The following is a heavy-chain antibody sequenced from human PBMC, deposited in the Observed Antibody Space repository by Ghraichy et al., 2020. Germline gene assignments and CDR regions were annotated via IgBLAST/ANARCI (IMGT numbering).Heavy chain of an antibody. V-gene: IGHV1-18*01. Sequence: ASVKVSCKASGYTFTSYGISWVRQAPGQGLEWMGWISAYNGNTNYAQNLQGRVTMTTDTSTSTAYMELRGLRSDDTAVYYCARADTIVVVVAAFVVWGKGTLVTVSS. D-gene: IGHD2-15*01. CDR2: ISAYNGNT. CDR3: ARADTIVVVVAAFVV. CDR1: GYTFTSYG. J-gene: IGHJ4*02.